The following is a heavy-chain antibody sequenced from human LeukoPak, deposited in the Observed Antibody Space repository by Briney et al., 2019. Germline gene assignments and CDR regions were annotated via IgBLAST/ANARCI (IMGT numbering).Heavy chain of an antibody. CDR3: AREGVMVRGVTMYNWFDP. CDR1: GFTVSSNY. CDR2: IYSGGST. D-gene: IGHD3-10*01. V-gene: IGHV3-53*01. J-gene: IGHJ5*02. Sequence: GGSLRLSCAASGFTVSSNYMSWVRQAPGKGLEWVSVIYSGGSTYYADSVKGRFTISRDNSKNTLYLQMNSLRAEDTAVYYCAREGVMVRGVTMYNWFDPWGQGTLVTVSS.